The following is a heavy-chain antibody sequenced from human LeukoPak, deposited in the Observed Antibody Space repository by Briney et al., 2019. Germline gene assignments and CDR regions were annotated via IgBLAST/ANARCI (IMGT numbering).Heavy chain of an antibody. J-gene: IGHJ4*02. CDR2: IKQDGSEK. CDR3: ARVTYSSSWRV. V-gene: IGHV3-7*01. D-gene: IGHD6-13*01. Sequence: QPGGSLRLSCAASGFTFSSYWMSWVRQAPGKGLEWVANIKQDGSEKYCVDSVKGRFTISRDNAKNSLYLQMNSLRAEDTAVYYCARVTYSSSWRVWGQGTLVTVS. CDR1: GFTFSSYW.